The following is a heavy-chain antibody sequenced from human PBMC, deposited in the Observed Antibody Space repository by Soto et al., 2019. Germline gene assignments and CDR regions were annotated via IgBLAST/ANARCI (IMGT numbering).Heavy chain of an antibody. D-gene: IGHD1-26*01. CDR3: ATARSACELSLDY. CDR1: GYTFTGYY. V-gene: IGHV1-2*04. Sequence: QVQLVQSGAEVKKPGASVKVSCKASGYTFTGYYMHWVRQAPGQGLEWMGWINPNSGGTNYAQKFQGWVTMTRDTYISTAYMQRTRLRSDDTAVYYCATARSACELSLDYWGQGTLVTVSS. J-gene: IGHJ4*02. CDR2: INPNSGGT.